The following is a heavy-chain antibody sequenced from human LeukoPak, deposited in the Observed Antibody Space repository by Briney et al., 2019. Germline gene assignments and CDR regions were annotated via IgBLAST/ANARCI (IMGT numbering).Heavy chain of an antibody. CDR2: ISYDGSNK. CDR3: ARDFPDYYDSSGYNYYYYYGMDV. J-gene: IGHJ6*02. Sequence: GGSLRLSCAASGFTFSSYAMHWVRQAPGKGLEWVAVISYDGSNKYYADSVKGRFTISRDNSKNTLYLQMNSLRAEDTAVYYCARDFPDYYDSSGYNYYYYYGMDVWGQGTTVTVSS. D-gene: IGHD3-22*01. CDR1: GFTFSSYA. V-gene: IGHV3-30-3*01.